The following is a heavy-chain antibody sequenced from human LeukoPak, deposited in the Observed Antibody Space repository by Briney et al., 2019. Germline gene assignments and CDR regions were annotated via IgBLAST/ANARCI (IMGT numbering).Heavy chain of an antibody. CDR1: GFTFNNAW. CDR3: TTGTGRTDFDY. D-gene: IGHD1-14*01. CDR2: IKSKNDGEAT. V-gene: IGHV3-15*01. J-gene: IGHJ4*02. Sequence: GGSLRLSCAASGFTFNNAWMSWVRQAPGKGLEWVGRIKSKNDGEATDYAGPVRARFTISRDDSKNTVNLQMNSLKTEDTAVYFCTTGTGRTDFDYWGQGTLVTVSS.